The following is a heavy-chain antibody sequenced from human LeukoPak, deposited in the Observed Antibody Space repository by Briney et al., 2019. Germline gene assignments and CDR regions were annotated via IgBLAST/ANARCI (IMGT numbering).Heavy chain of an antibody. D-gene: IGHD1-1*01. Sequence: GGSLRLSCAASGFTFSSYAVSWVRQAPGRGLEWVSAISGSGGTYYIPSVKGRFIVSRDNSRNTLYLQLNSLRAENTAIYYCAREDFRDHTTGFDSWGQGTLVTVSS. CDR2: ISGSGGT. CDR3: AREDFRDHTTGFDS. CDR1: GFTFSSYA. J-gene: IGHJ5*01. V-gene: IGHV3-23*01.